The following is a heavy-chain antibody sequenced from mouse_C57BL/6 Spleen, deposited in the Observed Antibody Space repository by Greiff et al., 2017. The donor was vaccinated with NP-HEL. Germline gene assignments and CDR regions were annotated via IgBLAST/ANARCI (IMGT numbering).Heavy chain of an antibody. CDR1: GYTFTSYW. D-gene: IGHD2-4*01. Sequence: QVQLQQPGAELVKPGASVKMSCKASGYTFTSYWITWVKQRPGHGLEWIGDIYPGSGSTNYNEKFKSKATLTADTSSSTAYMQLSSLTSEDSAVYYCARSYDCDGAWFAYWGQGTLVTVSA. CDR3: ARSYDCDGAWFAY. J-gene: IGHJ3*01. CDR2: IYPGSGST. V-gene: IGHV1-55*01.